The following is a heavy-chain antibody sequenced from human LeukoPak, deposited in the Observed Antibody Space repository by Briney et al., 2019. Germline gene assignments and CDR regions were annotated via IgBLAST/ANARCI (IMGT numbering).Heavy chain of an antibody. CDR2: INSGSSTI. V-gene: IGHV3-48*01. Sequence: QAGGSLRLSCAGSRFTFSSYSMNWVRQAPGKGLEWVSYINSGSSTIYYADSVKGRFTISRDNAKNSLYLQMNSLRGEDTAVYYCARDGAVVAGTRRAFDIWGQGTMVTVSS. D-gene: IGHD6-19*01. J-gene: IGHJ3*02. CDR1: RFTFSSYS. CDR3: ARDGAVVAGTRRAFDI.